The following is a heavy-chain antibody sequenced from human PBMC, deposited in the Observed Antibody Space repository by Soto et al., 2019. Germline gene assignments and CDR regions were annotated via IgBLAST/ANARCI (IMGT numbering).Heavy chain of an antibody. CDR2: IFSNDEK. CDR3: ARMEFEQWRPSHFDY. D-gene: IGHD6-19*01. Sequence: QVTLKESGPVLVKPTETLTLTCTVSGFSLSNARMGVSWIRQPPGKALEWLAHIFSNDEKSYSTSLKSRLTIXXDXSXXQVVLTMTNMDPVDTATYYCARMEFEQWRPSHFDYWGQGTLVTVSS. J-gene: IGHJ4*02. CDR1: GFSLSNARMG. V-gene: IGHV2-26*01.